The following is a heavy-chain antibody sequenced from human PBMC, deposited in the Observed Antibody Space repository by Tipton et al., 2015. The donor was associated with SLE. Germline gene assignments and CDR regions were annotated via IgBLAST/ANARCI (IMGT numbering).Heavy chain of an antibody. CDR2: IYYSGST. Sequence: LRLSCTVSGGSISSSSYYWGWIRQPPGKGLEWIGSIYYSGSTYYNPSLKSRVTISVDTSKNQFSLKLSSVTAADTAVYYCARPSYSSGWYQYFQHWGQRTLVTVSS. CDR1: GGSISSSSYY. D-gene: IGHD6-19*01. CDR3: ARPSYSSGWYQYFQH. J-gene: IGHJ1*01. V-gene: IGHV4-39*07.